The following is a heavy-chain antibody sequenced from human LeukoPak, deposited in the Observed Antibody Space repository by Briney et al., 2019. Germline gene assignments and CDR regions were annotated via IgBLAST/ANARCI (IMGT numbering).Heavy chain of an antibody. CDR3: AKQTYGVFDY. V-gene: IGHV3-23*01. D-gene: IGHD4/OR15-4a*01. CDR1: GFTFSSYA. Sequence: GGSLRLSCAASGFTFSSYAMSWVRQAPGKGLEWVSAIGGSGGSSYYADSVKGRFTISRDNSKNTLYLQMNSLRAEDTAVYYCAKQTYGVFDYWGQGTLVTVSS. CDR2: IGGSGGSS. J-gene: IGHJ4*02.